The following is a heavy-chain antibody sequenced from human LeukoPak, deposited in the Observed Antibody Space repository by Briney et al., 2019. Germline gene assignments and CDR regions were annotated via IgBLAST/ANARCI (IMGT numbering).Heavy chain of an antibody. J-gene: IGHJ4*02. Sequence: VASVKVSCKASGYTFTGYYVHWVRQAPGQGLEWMGWINPNSGGTYYAQRFQGRVTMTRDTSISTAYMELSRLRSDDTAVYYCARERGRVVPAVTIGYWGQGTLVTVSS. CDR2: INPNSGGT. D-gene: IGHD2-2*01. CDR3: ARERGRVVPAVTIGY. V-gene: IGHV1-2*02. CDR1: GYTFTGYY.